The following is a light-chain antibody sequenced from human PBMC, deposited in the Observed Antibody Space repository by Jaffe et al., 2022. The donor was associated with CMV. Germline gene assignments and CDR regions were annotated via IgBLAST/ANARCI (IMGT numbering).Light chain of an antibody. V-gene: IGLV1-51*01. CDR3: EAWDYTLNSGV. CDR1: TSNIGYNF. J-gene: IGLJ3*02. CDR2: ENN. Sequence: QSVLTQPPSVSAAPGQKVTISCSGSTSNIGYNFVSWYQQIPGTAPKLLIYENNKRPAGIPDRFAGSTSDTSATLDITGLQTGDEAHYFCEAWDYTLNSGVFGGGTRLTVL.